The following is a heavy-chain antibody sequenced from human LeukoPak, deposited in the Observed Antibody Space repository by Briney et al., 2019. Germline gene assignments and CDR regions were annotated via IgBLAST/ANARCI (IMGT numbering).Heavy chain of an antibody. CDR2: IYYTGNT. CDR1: GGXISSYY. Sequence: SETLSLTCIVSGGXISSYYCSWIRQPPGKGLEWIGYIYYTGNTNYNPSLKSRVTISVDTSKNQFSLKLSSVTAADTAVYYCARHGRSGWSGNILNWYFDLWGRGTLATVSS. J-gene: IGHJ2*01. V-gene: IGHV4-59*08. D-gene: IGHD6-19*01. CDR3: ARHGRSGWSGNILNWYFDL.